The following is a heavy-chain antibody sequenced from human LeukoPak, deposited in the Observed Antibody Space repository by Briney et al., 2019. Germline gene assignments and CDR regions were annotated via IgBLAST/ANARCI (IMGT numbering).Heavy chain of an antibody. CDR2: IYYSGST. CDR3: ARDRGSDYYDSSGYYPYYFDY. D-gene: IGHD3-22*01. CDR1: GGSISSYY. Sequence: PSETLSLTCTVSGGSISSYYWSWIRQPPGKGLEWIGYIYYSGSTNYNPSLKSRVTISVDTSKNQFSLKLSSVTAADTAVYYCARDRGSDYYDSSGYYPYYFDYWGQGTLVTVSS. V-gene: IGHV4-59*01. J-gene: IGHJ4*02.